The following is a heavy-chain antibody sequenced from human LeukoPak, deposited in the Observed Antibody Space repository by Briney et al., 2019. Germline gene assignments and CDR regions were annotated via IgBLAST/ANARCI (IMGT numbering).Heavy chain of an antibody. CDR1: GFIISDHY. D-gene: IGHD3-3*02. CDR2: SRNKADSYTT. J-gene: IGHJ4*02. Sequence: GGSLRLSCAASGFIISDHYMDWVRQAPGKGLEWVGRSRNKADSYTTYYAASVKGRFTISRDDSKNSVYLQINSLKAEDTAVYYCTRHFFSEWGQGTLVTVSS. V-gene: IGHV3-72*01. CDR3: TRHFFSE.